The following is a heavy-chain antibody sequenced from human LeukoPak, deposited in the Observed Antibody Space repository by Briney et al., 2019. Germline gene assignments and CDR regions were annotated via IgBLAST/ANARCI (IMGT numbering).Heavy chain of an antibody. Sequence: ASVKVSCKASGYTFTGYYMHWVRQAPGQGLEWMGWINPNSGGTNYAQKFQGRVTMTRDTSISTAYMELSRLRSDDTAVYYCARENSTAASSDAYYYGMDVWGQGTTVTVSS. CDR1: GYTFTGYY. J-gene: IGHJ6*02. CDR2: INPNSGGT. CDR3: ARENSTAASSDAYYYGMDV. V-gene: IGHV1-2*02. D-gene: IGHD6-25*01.